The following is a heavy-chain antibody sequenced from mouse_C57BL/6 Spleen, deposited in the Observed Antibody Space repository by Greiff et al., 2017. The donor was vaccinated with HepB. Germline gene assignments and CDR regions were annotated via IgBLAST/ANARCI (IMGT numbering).Heavy chain of an antibody. Sequence: QVQLQQSGAELVKPGASVKLSCKASGYTFTSYWMHWVKQRPGQGLEWIGMIHPNSGSTNYNEKFKSKATLTVDKSSSTAYMQLSSLTSEDSAVYYCARGLLRHYFDYWGQGTTLTVSS. J-gene: IGHJ2*01. CDR1: GYTFTSYW. CDR3: ARGLLRHYFDY. CDR2: IHPNSGST. D-gene: IGHD1-2*01. V-gene: IGHV1-64*01.